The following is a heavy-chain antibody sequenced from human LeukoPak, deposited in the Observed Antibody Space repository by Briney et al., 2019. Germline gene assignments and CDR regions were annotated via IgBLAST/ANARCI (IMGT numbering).Heavy chain of an antibody. CDR2: FYHSGVT. CDR1: GYSISSGYF. D-gene: IGHD4-17*01. Sequence: SEALSLTCTVSGYSISSGYFWGWIRQPPGKGLEWIGSFYHSGVTYYNPSLKSRVTISVEMSKNQFSLKLSSVTAADTAVYYCARNLDYGDYHNWFDPWGQGTLVTVSS. V-gene: IGHV4-38-2*02. J-gene: IGHJ5*02. CDR3: ARNLDYGDYHNWFDP.